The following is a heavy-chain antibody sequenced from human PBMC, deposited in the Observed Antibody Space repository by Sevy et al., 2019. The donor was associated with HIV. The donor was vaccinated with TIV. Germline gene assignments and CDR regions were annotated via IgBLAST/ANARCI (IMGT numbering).Heavy chain of an antibody. CDR1: GYSFTSYW. Sequence: GESLKISCKGSGYSFTSYWIGWVRQMPGKGLEWMGIIYPGDSDTRYSPSFQGQVTISADKSISTAYLQWSSLKASDTAMYYCARDIAAAGTSDAFDNWGQGTMVTVSS. CDR2: IYPGDSDT. D-gene: IGHD6-13*01. J-gene: IGHJ3*02. CDR3: ARDIAAAGTSDAFDN. V-gene: IGHV5-51*01.